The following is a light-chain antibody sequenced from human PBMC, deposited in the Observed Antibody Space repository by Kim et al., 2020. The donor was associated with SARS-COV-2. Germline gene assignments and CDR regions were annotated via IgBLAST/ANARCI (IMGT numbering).Light chain of an antibody. J-gene: IGLJ3*02. CDR3: SAQTIATTWA. CDR2: DVT. Sequence: QSALTQPASVSGSPGQSISISCSGSSNDVGYNYVSWYQQHPGKAPKIIIFDVTKRPAGVSNRFSGSKSGNTASLTISGLQAEDEADYYCSAQTIATTWAFGGGTKVTVL. CDR1: SNDVGYNY. V-gene: IGLV2-14*01.